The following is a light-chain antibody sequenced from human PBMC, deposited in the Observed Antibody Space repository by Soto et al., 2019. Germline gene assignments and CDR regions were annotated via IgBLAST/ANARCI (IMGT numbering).Light chain of an antibody. CDR2: ATS. CDR1: QGISTY. Sequence: IQMTHSPSSLSASVGDRVAITCRASQGISTYLGWYQQKPGKAPKLLISATSTLQSGVPSRFSGRGSGTTFTLTISSLQPEDFATYYCIQDFISPLTVGQGTKVDIK. V-gene: IGKV1-6*01. CDR3: IQDFISPLT. J-gene: IGKJ1*01.